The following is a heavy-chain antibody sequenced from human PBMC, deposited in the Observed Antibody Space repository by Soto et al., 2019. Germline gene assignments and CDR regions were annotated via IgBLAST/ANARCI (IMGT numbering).Heavy chain of an antibody. J-gene: IGHJ4*02. CDR3: AKEARYGGYEICYYFDY. V-gene: IGHV3-30*18. CDR2: ISYDGGNN. Sequence: PGGSLRLSCAASGFTFSSYGMHWVRQAPGKGLEWVAVISYDGGNNYYADSVKGRFTISRDNSKNTLYLQMNSQRAEDTAVYYCAKEARYGGYEICYYFDYWGQGTLVTVSS. CDR1: GFTFSSYG. D-gene: IGHD5-12*01.